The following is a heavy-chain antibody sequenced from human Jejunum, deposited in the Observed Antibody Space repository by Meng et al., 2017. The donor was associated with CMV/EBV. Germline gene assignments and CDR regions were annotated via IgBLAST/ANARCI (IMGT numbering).Heavy chain of an antibody. J-gene: IGHJ4*02. CDR2: IRADDYRT. CDR1: GFTGSTYA. D-gene: IGHD4-11*01. CDR3: AKATDFDS. V-gene: IGHV3-23*01. Sequence: LSCAASGFTGSTYAMNWVRRAPGKGLEWVSGIRADDYRTFYAGSVRGRFTISRDNSKNAVYLEMNSLRAEDTAVYFCAKATDFDSWGQGTLVTVSS.